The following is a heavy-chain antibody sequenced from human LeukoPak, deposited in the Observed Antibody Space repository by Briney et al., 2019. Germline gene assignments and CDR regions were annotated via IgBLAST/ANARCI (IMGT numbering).Heavy chain of an antibody. Sequence: ASVKVSCKASGYTFTDYYMHWVRQAPGQGLEWMGWINPNSGGTNYAQKFQGRVTMTRDTSISTACMELSRLKSDDTAVYHCASGLQRLDIVGAPDAFDIWGQGTMVTVSS. CDR2: INPNSGGT. J-gene: IGHJ3*02. V-gene: IGHV1-2*02. CDR1: GYTFTDYY. CDR3: ASGLQRLDIVGAPDAFDI. D-gene: IGHD1-26*01.